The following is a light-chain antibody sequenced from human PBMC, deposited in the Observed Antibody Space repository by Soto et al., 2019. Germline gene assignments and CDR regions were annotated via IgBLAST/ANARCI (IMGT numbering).Light chain of an antibody. Sequence: DMVMTPSQDSLAVSLGETATINCKSSQNVLYNSNNKNYLAWYQQKPGQPPKLLIYWASTRESGVPDRFSGSGSGTDFTLIISSLQAEDVAVYYCQQYYSTPLTFGGGTKVHIK. V-gene: IGKV4-1*01. CDR1: QNVLYNSNNKNY. J-gene: IGKJ4*01. CDR2: WAS. CDR3: QQYYSTPLT.